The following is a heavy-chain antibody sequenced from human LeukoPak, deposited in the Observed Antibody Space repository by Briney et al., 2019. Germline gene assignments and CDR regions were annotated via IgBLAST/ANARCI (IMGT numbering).Heavy chain of an antibody. CDR3: AKDPFLFFGDT. D-gene: IGHD3-10*01. V-gene: IGHV3-23*01. CDR1: GFTFTSYP. Sequence: AGGSLRLSCAASGFTFTSYPMNWVRQAPGKGLEWVATIVSDGFKSYYADSVKGRFAISRDNSQQTIYLQMNSLRAEDTAVYYCAKDPFLFFGDTRGQGTLVTVSS. J-gene: IGHJ5*02. CDR2: IVSDGFKS.